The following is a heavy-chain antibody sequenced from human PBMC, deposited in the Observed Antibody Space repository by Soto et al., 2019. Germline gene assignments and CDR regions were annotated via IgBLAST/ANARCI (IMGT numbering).Heavy chain of an antibody. D-gene: IGHD2-2*02. CDR3: ARTLGYCSSTSCYTGYYGMDV. J-gene: IGHJ6*02. V-gene: IGHV4-34*01. CDR2: INHSGST. Sequence: PSETLSLTXAVYGGSFSGYYWSWIRQPPGKGLEWIGEINHSGSTNYNPSLKSRVTISVDTSKNQFSLKLSSVTAADTAVYYCARTLGYCSSTSCYTGYYGMDVWGQGTTVTVSS. CDR1: GGSFSGYY.